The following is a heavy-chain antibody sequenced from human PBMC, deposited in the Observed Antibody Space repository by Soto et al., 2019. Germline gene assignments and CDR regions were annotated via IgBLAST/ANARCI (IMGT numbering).Heavy chain of an antibody. V-gene: IGHV4-30-2*01. CDR3: ARSPDSSGYYPRWYYYGMDV. CDR2: IYHSGNT. Sequence: PSETLSLTCAVSGGSISRGGYSWSWIRQPPGKGLEWIGYIYHSGNTYYNPSLKSRVSISVDKSKNQFSLKLSSVTAADTAVYYCARSPDSSGYYPRWYYYGMDVWGQGTTVTVSS. CDR1: GGSISRGGYS. J-gene: IGHJ6*02. D-gene: IGHD3-22*01.